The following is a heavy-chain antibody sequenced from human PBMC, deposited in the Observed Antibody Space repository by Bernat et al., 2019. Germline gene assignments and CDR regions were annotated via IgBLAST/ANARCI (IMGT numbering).Heavy chain of an antibody. V-gene: IGHV4-39*01. D-gene: IGHD6-13*01. CDR1: GGSISSSSYY. J-gene: IGHJ4*02. Sequence: QLQLQESGPGLVKPSETLSLTCTVSGGSISSSSYYWGWIRQPPGKGLEWIGSIYYSGSTYYNPSLKSRVTISVDTSKNQFSLKLSSVTAADTAVYYCARQPPLYSSSWYRTEPFDYWGQGTLVTVSS. CDR3: ARQPPLYSSSWYRTEPFDY. CDR2: IYYSGST.